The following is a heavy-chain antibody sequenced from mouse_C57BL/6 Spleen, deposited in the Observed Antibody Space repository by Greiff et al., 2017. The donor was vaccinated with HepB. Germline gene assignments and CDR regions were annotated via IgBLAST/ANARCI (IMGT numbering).Heavy chain of an antibody. CDR3: ARLSGAMDY. CDR1: GYTFTYYY. D-gene: IGHD3-1*01. CDR2: INPNNGGT. V-gene: IGHV1-26*01. J-gene: IGHJ4*01. Sequence: EVQLQQSGPELVKPGASVKISCKASGYTFTYYYMNWVKQSHGKSLEWIGDINPNNGGTSYNQKFKGKATLTVDKSSSTAYMELRSLTSEDSAVYYCARLSGAMDYWGQGTSVTVSS.